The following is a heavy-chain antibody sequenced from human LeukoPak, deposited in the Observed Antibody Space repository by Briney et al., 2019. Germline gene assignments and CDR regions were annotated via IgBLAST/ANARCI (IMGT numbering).Heavy chain of an antibody. Sequence: GGSLRLSCVASGFTFSNHWMHWVRQVPGKGLVWVSRIDGGGSSTSYADSVKGRFSISRDNGENTLYLQMNSLRVEDTAVYYCARGPGSSGGAYVGDYWGHGTLVTVSS. J-gene: IGHJ4*01. D-gene: IGHD3-22*01. CDR1: GFTFSNHW. CDR3: ARGPGSSGGAYVGDY. CDR2: IDGGGSST. V-gene: IGHV3-74*01.